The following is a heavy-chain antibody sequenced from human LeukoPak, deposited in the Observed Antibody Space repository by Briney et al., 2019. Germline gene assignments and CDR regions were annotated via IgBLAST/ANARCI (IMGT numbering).Heavy chain of an antibody. V-gene: IGHV4-59*01. J-gene: IGHJ4*02. CDR2: IYFSGST. D-gene: IGHD3-3*01. CDR1: GGSIRSYY. Sequence: SKTLSLTCTVSGGSIRSYYWSWIRQPPGKGLEWIGYIYFSGSTSYNPSLKSRVTISVDRSKNQFSLKLSSVAAADTAVYYCARSYDTNFDYWGQGTLVTVSS. CDR3: ARSYDTNFDY.